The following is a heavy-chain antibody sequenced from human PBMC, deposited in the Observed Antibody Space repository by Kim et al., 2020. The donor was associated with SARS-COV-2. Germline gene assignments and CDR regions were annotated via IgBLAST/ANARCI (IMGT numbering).Heavy chain of an antibody. D-gene: IGHD5-12*01. CDR1: GFTFSSYG. Sequence: GGSLRLSCATSGFTFSSYGMHWVRQAPGKGLEWVAVISYDGSNKYYADSVKGRFTISRDNSKNTRYLQMNSLRAEDTAVYYCAKDQTWLRLMGQQLVTYYYYYGMDVWGQGTTVTVSS. V-gene: IGHV3-30*18. J-gene: IGHJ6*02. CDR3: AKDQTWLRLMGQQLVTYYYYYGMDV. CDR2: ISYDGSNK.